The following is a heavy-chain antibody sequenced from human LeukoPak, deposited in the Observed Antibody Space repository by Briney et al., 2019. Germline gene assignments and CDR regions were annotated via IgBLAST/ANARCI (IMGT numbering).Heavy chain of an antibody. Sequence: PGGSLRLSCATSSCTFSSYGMYWVRQAPGKGLEWLAFIRYDGINKYYADSVKGRFTISRDNSKNTLYLQMNSLRAEDTAVYYCAKDSLTGTGPYYFDCWGQGTLVTVSS. CDR2: IRYDGINK. J-gene: IGHJ4*02. V-gene: IGHV3-30*02. D-gene: IGHD3-9*01. CDR1: SCTFSSYG. CDR3: AKDSLTGTGPYYFDC.